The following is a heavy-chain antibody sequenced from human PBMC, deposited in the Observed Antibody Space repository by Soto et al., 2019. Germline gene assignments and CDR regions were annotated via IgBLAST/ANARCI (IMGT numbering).Heavy chain of an antibody. D-gene: IGHD3-10*01. CDR2: IIPIFGTA. CDR1: GGTFSSYA. J-gene: IGHJ5*02. V-gene: IGHV1-69*01. CDR3: ARARGRITMVRGVPVPFDP. Sequence: QVQLVQSGAEVKKPGPSVKVSCKASGGTFSSYAISWVRQAPGQGLEWMGGIIPIFGTANYAQKFQGRVTITADESTSTAYMELSSLRSEDTAVYYCARARGRITMVRGVPVPFDPWGQGTLVTVSS.